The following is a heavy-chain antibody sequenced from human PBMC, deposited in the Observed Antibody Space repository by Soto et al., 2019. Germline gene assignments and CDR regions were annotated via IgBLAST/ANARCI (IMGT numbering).Heavy chain of an antibody. D-gene: IGHD3-3*01. V-gene: IGHV4-39*01. J-gene: IGHJ5*02. CDR1: GGSISSSSYY. Sequence: LSLTCTVSGGSISSSSYYWGWIRQPPGKGLEWIGSIYYSGSTYYNPSLKSRVTISVDTSKNQFSLKLSSVTAADTAVYYCARHHTIFGVAIPYNWFDPWGQGTLVTVS. CDR2: IYYSGST. CDR3: ARHHTIFGVAIPYNWFDP.